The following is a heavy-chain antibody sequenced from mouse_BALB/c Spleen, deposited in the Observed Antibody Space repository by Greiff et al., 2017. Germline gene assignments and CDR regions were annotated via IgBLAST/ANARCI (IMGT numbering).Heavy chain of an antibody. CDR1: GFTFSSYA. V-gene: IGHV5-6-5*01. J-gene: IGHJ2*01. CDR2: ISSGGST. CDR3: AREDYGSTH. D-gene: IGHD1-1*01. Sequence: EVMLVESGGGLVKPGGSLKLSCAASGFTFSSYAMSWVRQTPEKRLEWVASISSGGSTYYPDSVKGRFTISRDNARNILYLQMSSLRSEDTAMYYCAREDYGSTHWGQGTTLTVSS.